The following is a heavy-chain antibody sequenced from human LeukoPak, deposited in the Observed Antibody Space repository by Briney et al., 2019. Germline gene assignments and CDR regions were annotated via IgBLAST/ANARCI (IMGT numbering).Heavy chain of an antibody. D-gene: IGHD3-10*01. CDR1: GYSFTTYW. V-gene: IGHV5-51*01. J-gene: IGHJ4*02. CDR3: ARRYYYGSGSYYLDY. Sequence: GESLKISGKGSGYSFTTYWTGWVRQIPGKALKWLGLIYPGDSDTRYSPSFQGQVTISADKSISTAYLQWSSLKASDTAMYYCARRYYYGSGSYYLDYWGQGTLVTVSS. CDR2: IYPGDSDT.